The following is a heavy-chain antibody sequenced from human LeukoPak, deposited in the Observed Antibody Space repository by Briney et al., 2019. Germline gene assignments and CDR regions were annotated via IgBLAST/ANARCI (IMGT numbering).Heavy chain of an antibody. J-gene: IGHJ4*02. CDR1: GFTFSSYW. CDR2: IKQDGSEK. CDR3: ARRSYYDSSGYYSFDY. Sequence: PGGSLRLSCAAPGFTFSSYWMSWVRQAPGKGLEWVANIKQDGSEKYYVDSVKGRFTISRDNAKNSLYLQMNSLRAEDTAVYYCARRSYYDSSGYYSFDYWGQGTLVTVSS. V-gene: IGHV3-7*01. D-gene: IGHD3-22*01.